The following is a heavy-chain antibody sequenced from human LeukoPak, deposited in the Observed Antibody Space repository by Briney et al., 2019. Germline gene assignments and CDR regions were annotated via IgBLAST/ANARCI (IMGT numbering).Heavy chain of an antibody. CDR1: GYTFTSYG. V-gene: IGHV1-18*01. D-gene: IGHD6-19*01. Sequence: GASVKVSCKASGYTFTSYGISWVRQAPGQGLEWMGWISAYNGNTHYAQKLQGRVTMTTDTSTSTAYMELRSLRSDDTAVYYCARDRGIAVAGGTSEYWGQGTLVTVSS. CDR3: ARDRGIAVAGGTSEY. CDR2: ISAYNGNT. J-gene: IGHJ4*02.